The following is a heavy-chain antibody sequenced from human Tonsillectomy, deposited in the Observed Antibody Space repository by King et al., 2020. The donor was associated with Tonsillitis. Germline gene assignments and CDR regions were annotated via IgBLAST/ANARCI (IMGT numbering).Heavy chain of an antibody. J-gene: IGHJ5*02. CDR1: GYTFTDYY. D-gene: IGHD3-9*01. V-gene: IGHV1-2*02. CDR3: ARDCHKLLRYFDWTYNWFDP. Sequence: QLVQSGAEVKKPGASVKVSCKASGYTFTDYYMHWVRQAPGQGLEWMGWINPNSGGTKYAQKFQGRVTMTRDTSISTAYMELSRLRSDDTAVYYCARDCHKLLRYFDWTYNWFDPWGQGTLVTVSS. CDR2: INPNSGGT.